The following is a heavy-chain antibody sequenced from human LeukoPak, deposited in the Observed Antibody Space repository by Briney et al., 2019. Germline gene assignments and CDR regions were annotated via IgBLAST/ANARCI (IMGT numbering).Heavy chain of an antibody. CDR3: ARETYYYDNSGYYTFDY. V-gene: IGHV3-15*01. CDR1: GFTFTNAW. Sequence: GGSLRLSCSASGFTFTNAWMSWVRQAPGKGLEWVGRIKSKTDGGTTDYAAPVKGRFTISRDNSKNSLYLQMNSLKTEDTAVYYCARETYYYDNSGYYTFDYWGRGSLVTVSS. D-gene: IGHD3-22*01. J-gene: IGHJ4*02. CDR2: IKSKTDGGTT.